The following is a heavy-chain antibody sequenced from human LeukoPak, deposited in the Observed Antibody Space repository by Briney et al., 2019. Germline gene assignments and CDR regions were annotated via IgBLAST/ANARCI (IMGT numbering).Heavy chain of an antibody. Sequence: GGSLRLSCAASGFTFSRYGIHWVRQAPGKGLEWVSGLTGSGDSTYYADSVKGRFTISRDNSKNTLYLQMNSLRAEDTAVYYCAERGGNCNAYDHWGQGTLVTVSS. J-gene: IGHJ5*02. V-gene: IGHV3-23*01. CDR2: LTGSGDST. CDR1: GFTFSRYG. CDR3: AERGGNCNAYDH. D-gene: IGHD1-1*01.